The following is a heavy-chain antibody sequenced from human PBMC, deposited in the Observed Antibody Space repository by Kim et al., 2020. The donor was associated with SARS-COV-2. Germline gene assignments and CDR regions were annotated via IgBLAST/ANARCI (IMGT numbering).Heavy chain of an antibody. J-gene: IGHJ3*01. Sequence: ESMKCRFTISRDNSKNTIYLQANSLRVEDTATYYCAKDLGRCTRTSCYGFDVWGQGTMVTVSS. D-gene: IGHD2-2*01. CDR3: AKDLGRCTRTSCYGFDV. V-gene: IGHV3-23*01.